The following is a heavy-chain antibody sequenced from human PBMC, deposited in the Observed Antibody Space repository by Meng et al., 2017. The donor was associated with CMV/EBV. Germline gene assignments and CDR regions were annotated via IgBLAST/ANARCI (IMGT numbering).Heavy chain of an antibody. D-gene: IGHD3-3*01. CDR1: GFTFSSYW. V-gene: IGHV3-7*01. CDR3: ARESTYGAPYYDFWSGQTNWFDP. Sequence: GESLKISCAASGFTFSSYWMSWVRQAPGKGLEWVANIKQDGSEKYYVDSVKGRFTISRDNAKNSLYLQMNSLRAEDTAVYYCARESTYGAPYYDFWSGQTNWFDPWGQGTLVTVSS. J-gene: IGHJ5*02. CDR2: IKQDGSEK.